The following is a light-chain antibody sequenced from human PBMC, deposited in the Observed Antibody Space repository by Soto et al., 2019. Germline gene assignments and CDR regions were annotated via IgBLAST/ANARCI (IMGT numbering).Light chain of an antibody. J-gene: IGKJ5*01. Sequence: EIVLTQSPGTLSLSPGERATLSCRASQSVTSNSLAWYQQKPGQAPRLLIYGASSRATGIPDRFSGSGSGTDFTLPIGRLEPEDFAVYYCQQYGSSPDTFGQGTGLEIK. CDR3: QQYGSSPDT. V-gene: IGKV3-20*01. CDR2: GAS. CDR1: QSVTSNS.